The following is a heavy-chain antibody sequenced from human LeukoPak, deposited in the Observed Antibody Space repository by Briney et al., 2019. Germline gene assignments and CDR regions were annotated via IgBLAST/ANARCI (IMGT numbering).Heavy chain of an antibody. CDR3: VRDQGGAVSY. CDR1: GFTFSSYS. D-gene: IGHD3-16*01. V-gene: IGHV3-48*01. J-gene: IGHJ4*02. CDR2: ISSLSGTI. Sequence: GGSLRLSCAASGFTFSSYSMNWVRQAPGKGLEWVSYISSLSGTINYADSVKGRFIISRDNAKNSMFLQMNSLRAKDTAVYYCVRDQGGAVSYWGQGTLVSVSS.